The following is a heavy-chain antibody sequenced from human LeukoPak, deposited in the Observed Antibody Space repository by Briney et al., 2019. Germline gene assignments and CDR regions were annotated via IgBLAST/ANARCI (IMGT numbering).Heavy chain of an antibody. V-gene: IGHV3-21*01. CDR2: ISSSSSYI. CDR3: ARDSAVDCSGGSCYSDFQH. Sequence: GGSLRLSCAASGFTFSSYSMNWVRQAPGKGLEWVSSISSSSSYIYYADSVKGRFTTSGDNAKNSLYLQMNSLRAEDTAVYYCARDSAVDCSGGSCYSDFQHWGQGTLVTVSS. CDR1: GFTFSSYS. J-gene: IGHJ1*01. D-gene: IGHD2-15*01.